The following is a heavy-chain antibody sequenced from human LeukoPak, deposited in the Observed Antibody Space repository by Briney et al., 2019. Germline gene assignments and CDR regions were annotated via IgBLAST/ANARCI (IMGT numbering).Heavy chain of an antibody. CDR1: GGSTSSSSYY. CDR2: IYYSGST. CDR3: ARPRRRVGVAATDYDY. Sequence: SETLSLTCTVSGGSTSSSSYYWRWIRQPPGKGLEWIGSIYYSGSTYYNPSLKSRVTISVDTSKNQFSLKLSSVTAADTAVYYCARPRRRVGVAATDYDYWGQGTLVTVSS. D-gene: IGHD2-15*01. J-gene: IGHJ4*02. V-gene: IGHV4-39*01.